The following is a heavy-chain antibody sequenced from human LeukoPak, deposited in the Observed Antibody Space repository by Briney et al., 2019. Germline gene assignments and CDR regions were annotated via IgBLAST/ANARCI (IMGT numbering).Heavy chain of an antibody. V-gene: IGHV4-59*08. Sequence: SETLSLTCTVSGGSISSYYWSWIRQPPGKGLEWIGYIYYRGNTNYNPSLRSRVTISVDTSKNQFSPKLSSVTAADTAVYYCARHGQNYASSFDSWGQGTLVTVSS. D-gene: IGHD2-2*01. CDR1: GGSISSYY. CDR2: IYYRGNT. CDR3: ARHGQNYASSFDS. J-gene: IGHJ4*02.